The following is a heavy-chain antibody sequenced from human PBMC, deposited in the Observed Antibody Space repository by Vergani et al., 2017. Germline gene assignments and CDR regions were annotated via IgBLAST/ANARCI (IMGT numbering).Heavy chain of an antibody. J-gene: IGHJ6*03. CDR1: GDRVPNKSAG. Sequence: QVHLQESGPGLVKPSQTLSLTCAISGDRVPNKSAGWNWIRQSPSRGLEWLGRTYFMSKWYNDYAASVKSRMTINSDTSKNLFSLQLQSVTPEDTAVYYCAREDISLTVEVANYMDIWGKGTTVTVSS. D-gene: IGHD3-22*01. CDR3: AREDISLTVEVANYMDI. CDR2: TYFMSKWYN. V-gene: IGHV6-1*01.